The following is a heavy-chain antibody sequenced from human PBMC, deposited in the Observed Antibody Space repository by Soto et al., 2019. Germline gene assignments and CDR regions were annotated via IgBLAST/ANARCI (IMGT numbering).Heavy chain of an antibody. CDR1: RFTFSSYN. D-gene: IGHD3-22*01. J-gene: IGHJ4*02. Sequence: GESLRLSCAASRFTFSSYNINWVRQAPGKGLEWVSYISSSGSTIYYADSVKGRFTISRDNAKNSLYLQMNSLRAEDTAVYYCARVAYYYDSSGYFYWGQGT. CDR3: ARVAYYYDSSGYFY. V-gene: IGHV3-48*01. CDR2: ISSSGSTI.